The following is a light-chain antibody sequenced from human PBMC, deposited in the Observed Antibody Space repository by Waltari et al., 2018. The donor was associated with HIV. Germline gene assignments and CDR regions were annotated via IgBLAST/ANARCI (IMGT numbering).Light chain of an antibody. J-gene: IGLJ2*01. CDR1: SSDVGNYKY. Sequence: QSALTQPASVSESPGQSITISCTGTSSDVGNYKYVPWYQQHPGKAPKLMLYEVSNRPSGVSSRFSGSKSGNTASLTISGLQAEDEADYYCSSYTSDNTVLFGGGTRLTAL. V-gene: IGLV2-14*01. CDR3: SSYTSDNTVL. CDR2: EVS.